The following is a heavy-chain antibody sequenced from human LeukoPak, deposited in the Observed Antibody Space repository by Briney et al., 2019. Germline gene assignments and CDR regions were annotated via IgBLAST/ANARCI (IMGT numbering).Heavy chain of an antibody. CDR2: IDPNSGDT. CDR1: GYTFNAYY. CDR3: AKDHVDTAMALGDY. D-gene: IGHD5-18*01. J-gene: IGHJ4*02. V-gene: IGHV1-2*02. Sequence: ASVKVSCKASGYTFNAYYMHWVRQAPGQGLEWMGWIDPNSGDTNYAQKFRGRVTMTRDRSISTVYMELSRLRSDDTAVYYCAKDHVDTAMALGDYWGQGTLVTVSS.